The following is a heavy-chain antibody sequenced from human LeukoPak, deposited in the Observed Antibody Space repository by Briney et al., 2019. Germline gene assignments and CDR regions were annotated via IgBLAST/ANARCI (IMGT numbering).Heavy chain of an antibody. V-gene: IGHV4-34*01. Sequence: SETLSLTCAVYGGSFSGYYCSWIRQPPGKGLEWIGEINHSGSTNYNPSLKSRVTISVDTSKNQFSLKLSSVTAADTAVYYCAGVSVVVTALFDYWGQGTLVTVSS. CDR3: AGVSVVVTALFDY. CDR2: INHSGST. J-gene: IGHJ4*02. CDR1: GGSFSGYY. D-gene: IGHD2-21*02.